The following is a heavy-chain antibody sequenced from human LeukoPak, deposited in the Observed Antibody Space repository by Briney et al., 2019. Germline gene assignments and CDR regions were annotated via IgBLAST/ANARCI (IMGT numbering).Heavy chain of an antibody. CDR1: GYSFTSYW. CDR2: IYPGDSDT. Sequence: GESLKISCKGSGYSFTSYWIGWVRQMPGKGLEWMGIIYPGDSDTRYSPSFQGQVTISADKSISTAYLQWSGLKASDTAMYYCARPGSSSSSSFDYWGQGTLVTVSS. D-gene: IGHD6-6*01. J-gene: IGHJ4*02. CDR3: ARPGSSSSSSFDY. V-gene: IGHV5-51*01.